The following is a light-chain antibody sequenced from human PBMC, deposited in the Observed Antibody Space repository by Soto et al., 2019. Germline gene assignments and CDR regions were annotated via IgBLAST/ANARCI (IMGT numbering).Light chain of an antibody. Sequence: QSALTQPASVSGSPGQSITISCTGTSSDVGGYNYVSWYQQHPGKAPKLMIYEVSNRPSGVSNRFSGSKSGNTASLTISGLQAEDEADYYVSSYTSSSTPYVFGTGTKVTVL. J-gene: IGLJ1*01. CDR3: SSYTSSSTPYV. CDR2: EVS. V-gene: IGLV2-14*01. CDR1: SSDVGGYNY.